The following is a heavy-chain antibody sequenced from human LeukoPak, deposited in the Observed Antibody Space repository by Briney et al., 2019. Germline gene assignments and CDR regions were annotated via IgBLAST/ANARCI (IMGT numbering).Heavy chain of an antibody. D-gene: IGHD2-8*01. CDR3: TTVGVY. V-gene: IGHV3-15*01. Sequence: GGSLRLSCAASGFTFSNAWVSWVRQAPGKGLEWVGHIKSKTDGGTADYAAPVKGRFIISRDDSKNTLYLQMDSLKIEDTAMYYCTTVGVYWGQGTLVTVSS. CDR2: IKSKTDGGTA. J-gene: IGHJ4*02. CDR1: GFTFSNAW.